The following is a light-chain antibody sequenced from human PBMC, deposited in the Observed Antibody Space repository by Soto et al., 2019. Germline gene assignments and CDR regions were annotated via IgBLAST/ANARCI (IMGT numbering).Light chain of an antibody. CDR2: LNSDGSH. CDR1: SGHSSYA. J-gene: IGLJ2*01. Sequence: QPVLTQSPSASASLGASVKLTCTLSSGHSSYAIAWHQQQPEKGPRYLMKLNSDGSHSKGDGIPDRFSGSSSGAERYLTISRLQSEDEADYSCQTWGTGIHVVFGGGTKVTVL. CDR3: QTWGTGIHVV. V-gene: IGLV4-69*01.